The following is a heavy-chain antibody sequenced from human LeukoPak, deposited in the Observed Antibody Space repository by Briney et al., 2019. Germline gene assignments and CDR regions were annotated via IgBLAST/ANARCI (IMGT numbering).Heavy chain of an antibody. D-gene: IGHD2-2*01. J-gene: IGHJ4*02. CDR3: AKDHRIYCSSTSCPSDY. CDR1: GFTFSSYA. CDR2: IRYDGSNK. Sequence: GGSLRLSCAASGFTFSSYAMHWVRQAPGKGLEWVAFIRYDGSNKYYADSVKGRFTISRDNSKNTLYLQMNSLRAEDTAVYYCAKDHRIYCSSTSCPSDYWGQGTLVTVSS. V-gene: IGHV3-30*02.